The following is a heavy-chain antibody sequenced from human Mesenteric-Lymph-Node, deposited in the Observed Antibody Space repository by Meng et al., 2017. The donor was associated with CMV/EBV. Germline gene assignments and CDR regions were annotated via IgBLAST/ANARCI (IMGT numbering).Heavy chain of an antibody. D-gene: IGHD2-2*01. Sequence: ASVKVSCKASGYTFTGYYIHWVRQAPGQGLEWMGWISTYNGNTIYAQKFQGRVTMTTDTSTSTAYMELRSLTSDDTAVYYCARDFRDCGSSSCYWGWFDSWGQGTLVTVSS. CDR1: GYTFTGYY. CDR2: ISTYNGNT. V-gene: IGHV1-18*04. J-gene: IGHJ5*01. CDR3: ARDFRDCGSSSCYWGWFDS.